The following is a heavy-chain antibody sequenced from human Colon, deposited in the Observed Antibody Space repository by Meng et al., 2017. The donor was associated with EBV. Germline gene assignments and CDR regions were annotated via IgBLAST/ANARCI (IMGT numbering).Heavy chain of an antibody. CDR3: ARGPYCGGDCYWFDP. Sequence: HDSDSRLVHPPQPPALTCAVSGDSISSGDYSWSWIRQPPGQGLEWIGYIYHGGTTYNTSLKSRVTISVDNSKNQFSLRLTSVTAADTAVYYCARGPYCGGDCYWFDPWGQGTLVTVSS. V-gene: IGHV4-30-2*01. D-gene: IGHD2-21*02. CDR2: IYHGGTT. CDR1: GDSISSGDYS. J-gene: IGHJ5*02.